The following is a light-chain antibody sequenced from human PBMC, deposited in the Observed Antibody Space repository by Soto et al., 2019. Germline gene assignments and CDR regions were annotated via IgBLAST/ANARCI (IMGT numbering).Light chain of an antibody. J-gene: IGKJ1*01. CDR1: QSVSSN. CDR3: QQHNNWPRT. Sequence: EIVMTQSPATLSVSPGXRATLSCRASQSVSSNLAWYQQKPGQAPRLLIYGASTRATGIPARFSGSGSGTEFTLTLSSLQSEDFAVYYCQQHNNWPRTFGQGTKVDIK. V-gene: IGKV3-15*01. CDR2: GAS.